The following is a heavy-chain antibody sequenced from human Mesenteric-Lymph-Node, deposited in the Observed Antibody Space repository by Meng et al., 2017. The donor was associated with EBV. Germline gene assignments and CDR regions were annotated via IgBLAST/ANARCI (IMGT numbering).Heavy chain of an antibody. CDR1: GYTFSSHG. CDR2: VSVYNGNT. J-gene: IGHJ4*02. V-gene: IGHV1-18*01. CDR3: ARGSTVASY. D-gene: IGHD4-23*01. Sequence: HVQLVQSGAEVKKPGASVKVSRKTSGYTFSSHGISWVRQAPGQGLEWMGWVSVYNGNTNQAQKFQGRLTMTTDTSTSTAYMELRSLISDDTAVYYCARGSTVASYWGQGTLVTVSS.